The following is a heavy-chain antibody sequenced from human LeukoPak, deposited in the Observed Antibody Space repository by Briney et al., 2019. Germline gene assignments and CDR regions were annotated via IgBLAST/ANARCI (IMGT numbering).Heavy chain of an antibody. CDR3: ASHVGGYGSGWYYGIDY. CDR2: IYYSGST. Sequence: PSETLSLTCTVSGGSISSSSYYWGWIRQPPGKGLEWIGSIYYSGSTYYNPSLKSRVTISVDTSKNQFSLKLSSVTAADTAVYYCASHVGGYGSGWYYGIDYWGQGTLVTVSS. D-gene: IGHD6-19*01. V-gene: IGHV4-39*07. J-gene: IGHJ4*02. CDR1: GGSISSSSYY.